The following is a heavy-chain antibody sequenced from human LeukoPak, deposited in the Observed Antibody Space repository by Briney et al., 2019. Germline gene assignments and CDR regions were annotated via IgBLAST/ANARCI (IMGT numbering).Heavy chain of an antibody. CDR2: ISGSGHDI. Sequence: PGGSLRLSCAASGFTFSIYWMSWARQTPGKGLESLAYISGSGHDIYYTDSVKGRFTISRDNAKDSLYLQMNGLRPEDTALYYCSTDPRLLIYWGHGTLVTVSS. D-gene: IGHD2-8*01. CDR1: GFTFSIYW. V-gene: IGHV3-11*01. J-gene: IGHJ4*01. CDR3: STDPRLLIY.